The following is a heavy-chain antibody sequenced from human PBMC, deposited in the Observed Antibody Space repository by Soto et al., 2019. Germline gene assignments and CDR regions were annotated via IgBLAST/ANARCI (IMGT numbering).Heavy chain of an antibody. D-gene: IGHD5-12*01. CDR2: IYYSGRT. CDR1: GGSISSYY. Sequence: SETLSLTFTVSGGSISSYYWSWIRQPTGKGLEWIGYIYYSGRTKYKPSLKSRVTISVDTSKKQFSLKLSSVTAADTAVYYCAREMATIMGDWFHXWGQGTLLTVSX. CDR3: AREMATIMGDWFHX. V-gene: IGHV4-59*01. J-gene: IGHJ5*02.